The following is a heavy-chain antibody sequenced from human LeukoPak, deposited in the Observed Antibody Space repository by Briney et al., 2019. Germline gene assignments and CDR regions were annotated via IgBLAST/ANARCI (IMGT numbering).Heavy chain of an antibody. CDR2: ISGSGGST. Sequence: GGSLRLSCAASGFTFSSYAMSWVRQAPGKGLEWVSAISGSGGSTYYADSVKGRFTISRDNAKNSLYLQMNSLRAEDTAVYYCARDDLTTPDYWGQGTLVTVSS. J-gene: IGHJ4*02. V-gene: IGHV3-23*01. CDR3: ARDDLTTPDY. D-gene: IGHD4-11*01. CDR1: GFTFSSYA.